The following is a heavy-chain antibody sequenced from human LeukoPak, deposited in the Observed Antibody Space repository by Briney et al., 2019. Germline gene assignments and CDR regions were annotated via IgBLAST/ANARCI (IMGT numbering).Heavy chain of an antibody. CDR2: IWYDGSNK. V-gene: IGHV3-33*01. CDR3: ARERVAYCGGDCYIFDY. Sequence: GGSPRLSCAASGFTFSSYGMHWVRQAPGKGLEWVAVIWYDGSNKYYADSVKGRFTISRDNSKNTLYLQMNSLRAEDTAVYYCARERVAYCGGDCYIFDYWGQGTLVTVSS. CDR1: GFTFSSYG. D-gene: IGHD2-21*02. J-gene: IGHJ4*02.